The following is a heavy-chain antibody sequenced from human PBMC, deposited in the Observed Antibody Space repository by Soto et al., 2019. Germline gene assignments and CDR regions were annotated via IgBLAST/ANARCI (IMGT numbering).Heavy chain of an antibody. CDR3: XXDPDYGANSXXXXXXY. V-gene: IGHV1-69*06. D-gene: IGHD4-17*01. J-gene: IGHJ4*02. CDR2: IIPVFATP. Sequence: QVQLVQSGAEVKKPGSSVKVSCKASGGPFSDYSINWVRQAPGQGLEWMGGIIPVFATPNYAQKFQGRVTITADKSTSTAYMELSNLRSEDTAXXXXXXDPDYGANSXXXXXXYWGQ. CDR1: GGPFSDYS.